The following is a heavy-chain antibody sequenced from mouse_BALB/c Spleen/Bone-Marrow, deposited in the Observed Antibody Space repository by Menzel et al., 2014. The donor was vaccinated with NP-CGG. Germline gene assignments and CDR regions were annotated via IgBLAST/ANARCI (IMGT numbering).Heavy chain of an antibody. CDR3: ARRDGYYVDFDY. CDR1: GYSFTGYY. D-gene: IGHD2-3*01. J-gene: IGHJ2*01. V-gene: IGHV1S34*01. CDR2: ISCYNGAT. Sequence: LVKTGASVKLSCKSSGYSFTGYYMHWVKECHGMSLEWLGYISCYNGATSYNQKFKVKATFTVDTSSSTACKQVNSLTSEDSAVYYCARRDGYYVDFDYWGQGTTLTVSS.